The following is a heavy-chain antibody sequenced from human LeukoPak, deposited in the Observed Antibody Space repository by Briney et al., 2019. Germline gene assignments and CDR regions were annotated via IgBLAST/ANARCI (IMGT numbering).Heavy chain of an antibody. Sequence: GASVKVSCXASGYTFTGYYMHWVRQAPGQGLEWMGWINPNSGGTKYAQRFQGRVIMTRDTSISTAYMELSRLRSDDTAIYYCARLYYYDSGGYKYNWFDPWGQGTQVTVSS. V-gene: IGHV1-2*02. CDR3: ARLYYYDSGGYKYNWFDP. J-gene: IGHJ5*02. CDR2: INPNSGGT. CDR1: GYTFTGYY. D-gene: IGHD3-22*01.